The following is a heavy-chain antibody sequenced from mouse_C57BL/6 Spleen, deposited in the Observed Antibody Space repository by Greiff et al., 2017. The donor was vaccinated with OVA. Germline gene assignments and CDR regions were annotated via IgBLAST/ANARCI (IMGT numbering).Heavy chain of an antibody. J-gene: IGHJ3*01. V-gene: IGHV1-69*01. D-gene: IGHD1-1*01. CDR2: IDPSDSYT. Sequence: QVQLQQPGAELVMPGASVKLSCKASGYTFTSYWMHWVKQRPGQGLEWIGEIDPSDSYTNYNQKFKGKSTLTVDKSSSTAYMQLSSLTSEDSAVYYGARSLYYYGSAWFAYWGQGTLVTVSA. CDR3: ARSLYYYGSAWFAY. CDR1: GYTFTSYW.